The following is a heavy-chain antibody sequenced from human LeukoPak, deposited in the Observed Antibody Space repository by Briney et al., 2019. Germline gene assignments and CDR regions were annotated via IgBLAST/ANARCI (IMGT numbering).Heavy chain of an antibody. CDR1: GYTLTELS. Sequence: GASVKVSCKVSGYTLTELSMHWVRQAPGKGLEWMGGFDPEDGETIYAQKFQGRVTMTEDTSTDTAYMELSSLRSKDTAVYYCATSYYDSSGYLPFDYWGQGTLVTVSS. J-gene: IGHJ4*02. CDR2: FDPEDGET. V-gene: IGHV1-24*01. D-gene: IGHD3-22*01. CDR3: ATSYYDSSGYLPFDY.